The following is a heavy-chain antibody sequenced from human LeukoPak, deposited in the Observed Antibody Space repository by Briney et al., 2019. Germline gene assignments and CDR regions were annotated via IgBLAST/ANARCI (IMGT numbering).Heavy chain of an antibody. Sequence: PGGSLRLSCAASGFPFSDYAMTWDRQTPGKGLEWVSVISGGGDSADYADSMKGRFTISRDNSKNTLYLQMYSLRAEDTALYYCAKLGCTGTICYANYWGQGTLVTVSS. J-gene: IGHJ4*02. V-gene: IGHV3-23*01. D-gene: IGHD2-2*01. CDR3: AKLGCTGTICYANY. CDR2: ISGGGDSA. CDR1: GFPFSDYA.